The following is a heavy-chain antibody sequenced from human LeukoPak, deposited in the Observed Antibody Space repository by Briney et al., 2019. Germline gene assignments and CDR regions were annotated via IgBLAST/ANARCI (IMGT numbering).Heavy chain of an antibody. D-gene: IGHD3-10*01. CDR1: GFTFTSSA. V-gene: IGHV1-58*01. J-gene: IGHJ4*02. CDR3: AAASGSGSYLPCDY. Sequence: SVKVSCKASGFTFTSSAVQWVRQARGQRLEWIGWIVVGSGNTNYAQKFQERVTITRDMSTSTAYMELSSLRSEDTAVYYCAAASGSGSYLPCDYWGQGTLVTVSS. CDR2: IVVGSGNT.